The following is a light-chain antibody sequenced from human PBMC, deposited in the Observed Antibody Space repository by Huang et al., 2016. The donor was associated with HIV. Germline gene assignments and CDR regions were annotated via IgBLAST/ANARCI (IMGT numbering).Light chain of an antibody. J-gene: IGKJ1*01. Sequence: DIQMTQSPASLSASVGDRVTITCRATQSISNYGNWYQQKPGKAPTLLIYGASTLQSGVPSRFSGSGSGTDFTLTISSLQPEDFTTYYCQQSYNTPPTFGQGTKVEI. CDR2: GAS. V-gene: IGKV1-39*01. CDR3: QQSYNTPPT. CDR1: QSISNY.